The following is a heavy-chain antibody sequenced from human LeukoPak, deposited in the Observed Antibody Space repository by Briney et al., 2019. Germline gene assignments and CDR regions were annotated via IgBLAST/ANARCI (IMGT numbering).Heavy chain of an antibody. V-gene: IGHV3-48*03. Sequence: GGSLRLSCAASGFTFSSYEMNWVRQAPGKGLEWVSYISSSGSTIYYADSVKGRFSISRDNSKNTLYLQMNSLRVEDTAVYYCARGGSSSWDYFDYWGQGTLVTVSS. CDR3: ARGGSSSWDYFDY. CDR1: GFTFSSYE. J-gene: IGHJ4*02. CDR2: ISSSGSTI. D-gene: IGHD6-13*01.